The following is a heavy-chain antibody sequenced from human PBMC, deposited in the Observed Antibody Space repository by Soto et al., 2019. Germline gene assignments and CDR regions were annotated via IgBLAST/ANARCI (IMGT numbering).Heavy chain of an antibody. CDR3: ARESPRYYYDSSGYLGPFDY. D-gene: IGHD3-22*01. J-gene: IGHJ4*02. V-gene: IGHV3-30-3*01. Sequence: GGSLILSSAANGFSFYRDAMDWVFEAPGKGLEWVAVISYDGSNKYYADSVKGRFTISRDNSKNTLYLQMNSLRVEDTAVYYCARESPRYYYDSSGYLGPFDYWGQGT. CDR1: GFSFYRDA. CDR2: ISYDGSNK.